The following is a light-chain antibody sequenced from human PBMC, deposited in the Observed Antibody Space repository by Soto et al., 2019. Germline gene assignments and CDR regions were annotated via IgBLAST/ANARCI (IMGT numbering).Light chain of an antibody. V-gene: IGKV1-5*03. CDR3: QQYKSYSPYT. CDR1: QSVTSR. Sequence: DTQMTQSPSTLSASVGDRVTITCRASQSVTSRLAWYQQKPGKAPKLLIHEASSLESGVPSRFSGSGSGTEFTLTISSLQPDDFATYYCQQYKSYSPYTFGQGTNLEIK. CDR2: EAS. J-gene: IGKJ2*01.